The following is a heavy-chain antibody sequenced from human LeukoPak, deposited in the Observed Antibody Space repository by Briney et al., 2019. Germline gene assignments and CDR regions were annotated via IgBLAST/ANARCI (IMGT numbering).Heavy chain of an antibody. CDR2: INHSGST. V-gene: IGHV4-34*01. CDR3: ARPWYGSGSSNWFDP. CDR1: GGSFSGYY. Sequence: SETLFLTCAVYGGSFSGYYWTWIRQPPGKGLEWIGEINHSGSTNYNPSLKSRVTISVDTSKNQFSLKLSSVTAADTAVYYCARPWYGSGSSNWFDPWGQGTLVTVSS. J-gene: IGHJ5*02. D-gene: IGHD3-10*01.